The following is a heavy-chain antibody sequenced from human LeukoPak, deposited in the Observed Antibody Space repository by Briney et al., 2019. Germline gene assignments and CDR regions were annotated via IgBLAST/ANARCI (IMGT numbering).Heavy chain of an antibody. D-gene: IGHD3-9*01. CDR1: GFTFSDYY. CDR3: ARDGVSRYFDYYYYYMDV. J-gene: IGHJ6*03. CDR2: ISSSGTTM. V-gene: IGHV3-11*01. Sequence: PGGSLRLSCAASGFTFSDYYMSWIRQAPGKGLEWVSYISSSGTTMFYADSVKGRFTISRDNAKNSLFLQMNSLRAEDTAVYYCARDGVSRYFDYYYYYMDVWGKGTTVTISS.